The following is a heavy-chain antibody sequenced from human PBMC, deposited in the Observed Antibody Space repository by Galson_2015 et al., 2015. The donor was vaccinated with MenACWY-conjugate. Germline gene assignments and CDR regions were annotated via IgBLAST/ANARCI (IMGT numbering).Heavy chain of an antibody. CDR3: ARQAYYDSSGYYGFDY. CDR1: GYSFTSYW. Sequence: QSGAEVKKPGESLKISCKGSGYSFTSYWIGWVRQMPGKGLEWMGIIYPGDSDTKYSPSFQGQVTISADKSISTAYLQWSSLKASDTAMYYCARQAYYDSSGYYGFDYWGQGTLVTVSS. J-gene: IGHJ4*02. CDR2: IYPGDSDT. D-gene: IGHD3-22*01. V-gene: IGHV5-51*01.